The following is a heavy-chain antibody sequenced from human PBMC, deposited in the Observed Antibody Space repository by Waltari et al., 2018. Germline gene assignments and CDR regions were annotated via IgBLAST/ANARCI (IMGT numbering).Heavy chain of an antibody. J-gene: IGHJ3*02. Sequence: QVRLQESGPGLVKPSETLSLTCAVSGYSISSGYYWGWIRQPPGKGLEWIGSIYHSGSTYYNPSLKSRVTISVDTSKNQFSLKLSSVTAADTAVYYCARQTAAANAFDIWGQGTMVTVSS. D-gene: IGHD6-13*01. CDR3: ARQTAAANAFDI. V-gene: IGHV4-38-2*01. CDR2: IYHSGST. CDR1: GYSISSGYY.